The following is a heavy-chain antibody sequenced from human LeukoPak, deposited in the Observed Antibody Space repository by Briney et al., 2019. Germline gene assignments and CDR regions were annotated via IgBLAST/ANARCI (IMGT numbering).Heavy chain of an antibody. CDR1: GYTFTGFH. CDR3: AKEGTGIDY. J-gene: IGHJ4*02. CDR2: INPNSGGT. Sequence: ASVKVSCKASGYTFTGFHIHWVRQAPGQGLEWMGLINPNSGGTNYAQNFQGRVTMTRDTSISIAYMELIRLTSDDTAVYYCAKEGTGIDYWGQGTLVTVSS. D-gene: IGHD3/OR15-3a*01. V-gene: IGHV1-2*02.